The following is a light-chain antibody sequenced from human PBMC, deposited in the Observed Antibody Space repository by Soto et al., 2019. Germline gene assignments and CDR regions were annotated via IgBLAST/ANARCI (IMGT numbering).Light chain of an antibody. CDR3: ISYTNTMSYV. CDR2: DVS. CDR1: STDVGTYNF. V-gene: IGLV2-14*03. J-gene: IGLJ1*01. Sequence: QSALTQPASVSGSPGQSITISCTGTSTDVGTYNFVSWYQQHPGKAPKLIVFDVSRRPSGISDRFSGSKSGNTASLTISGLKAEDEADYYCISYTNTMSYVFGAGTKLTVL.